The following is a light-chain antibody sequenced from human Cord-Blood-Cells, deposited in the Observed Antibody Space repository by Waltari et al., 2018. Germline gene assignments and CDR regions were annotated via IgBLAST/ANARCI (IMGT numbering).Light chain of an antibody. J-gene: IGLJ1*01. CDR1: SSNIGSNY. CDR2: RNK. V-gene: IGLV1-47*01. CDR3: AAWDDSLSGYV. Sequence: QSVLTQPPSASGTPGQRVTISCSGSSSNIGSNYVYWYQQLPGTAPKLLIYRNKERPSGVPNRFSDSKSGTSASLAISGLRSEDEADYYCAAWDDSLSGYVFGTGTKVTVL.